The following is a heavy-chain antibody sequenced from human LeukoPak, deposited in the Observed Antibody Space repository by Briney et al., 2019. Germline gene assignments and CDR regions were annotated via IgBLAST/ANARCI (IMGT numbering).Heavy chain of an antibody. D-gene: IGHD4-17*01. V-gene: IGHV3-23*01. CDR1: GFTFSSYA. CDR2: ISGSGGST. Sequence: PGGSLRLSCAASGFTFSSYAMSWVRQAPGKGLEWVSAISGSGGSTYYADSVKGRFTISRDNSKNTLYLQMNSLRAEDTAVYYCAKGSLGVTTDNTEYFQHWGQGTLVTVSS. CDR3: AKGSLGVTTDNTEYFQH. J-gene: IGHJ1*01.